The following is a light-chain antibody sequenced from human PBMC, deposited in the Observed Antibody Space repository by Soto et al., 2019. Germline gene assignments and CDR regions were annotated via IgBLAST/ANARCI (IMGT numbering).Light chain of an antibody. V-gene: IGKV3-15*01. Sequence: EIVMTQSPATLSVSPGERATLSCRASQSVSSYLAWYQQKPGLPPRLLIYDASTRATGIPDRFSGSGSGTDLTLTISSLQSADFAVYYGQQYSNWPPLYTCGRGTKLEIK. CDR1: QSVSSY. J-gene: IGKJ2*01. CDR3: QQYSNWPPLYT. CDR2: DAS.